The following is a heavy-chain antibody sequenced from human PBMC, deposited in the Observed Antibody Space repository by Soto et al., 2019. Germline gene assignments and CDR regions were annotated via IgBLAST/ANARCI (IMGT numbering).Heavy chain of an antibody. CDR3: ASNGESYYYYGMDV. D-gene: IGHD2-8*01. CDR2: IIPIFGTA. V-gene: IGHV1-69*12. Sequence: QVQLVQSGAEVKKPGSSVKVSCKASGGTFSSSAISWVRQAPGQGLEWMGGIIPIFGTAEYAQKVKGRVTITADESTSTDFVEVSSLRSEDTAVYYCASNGESYYYYGMDVWGQGTTVTVSS. CDR1: GGTFSSSA. J-gene: IGHJ6*02.